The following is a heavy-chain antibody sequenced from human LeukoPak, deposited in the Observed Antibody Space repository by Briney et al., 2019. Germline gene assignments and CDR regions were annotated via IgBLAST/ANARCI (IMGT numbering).Heavy chain of an antibody. V-gene: IGHV1-18*01. CDR2: ISAYNGDT. CDR1: GYTFTTYG. Sequence: ASVKVSCKASGYTFTTYGISWVRQAPGQGLEWMGWISAYNGDTKYAQKFQGRVTMTTDTSTSTAHMELRSLRSDDTAVYYCARDRQFRYDSSDYTDSWGQGTLVTVSS. CDR3: ARDRQFRYDSSDYTDS. J-gene: IGHJ4*02. D-gene: IGHD3-22*01.